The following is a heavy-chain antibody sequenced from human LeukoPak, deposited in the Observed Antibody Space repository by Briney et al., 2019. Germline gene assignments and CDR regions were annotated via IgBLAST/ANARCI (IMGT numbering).Heavy chain of an antibody. CDR2: ISSSSSYI. D-gene: IGHD1-26*01. CDR1: GFTFSSYS. CDR3: ARDQSAGAQNWFDP. J-gene: IGHJ5*02. V-gene: IGHV3-21*01. Sequence: GGSLRLSCAASGFTFSSYSMNWVRQAPGKGLEWVSSISSSSSYIYYADSAKGRFTISRDNAKNSLYLQMNSLRAEDTAVYYCARDQSAGAQNWFDPRGQGTLVTVSS.